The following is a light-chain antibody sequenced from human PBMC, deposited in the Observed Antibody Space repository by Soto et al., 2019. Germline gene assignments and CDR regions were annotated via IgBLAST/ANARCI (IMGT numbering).Light chain of an antibody. CDR2: DAS. J-gene: IGKJ5*01. CDR3: QHYNSYPIT. CDR1: QSIGNW. V-gene: IGKV1-5*01. Sequence: DIQMTQSPSTLSASVGDRVSITCRASQSIGNWMAWYQQKPGKAPKLLIFDASSLESGVPSRFSGSGSGTEFTLTISSLQPDDFATYYCQHYNSYPITFGQGTRLEIK.